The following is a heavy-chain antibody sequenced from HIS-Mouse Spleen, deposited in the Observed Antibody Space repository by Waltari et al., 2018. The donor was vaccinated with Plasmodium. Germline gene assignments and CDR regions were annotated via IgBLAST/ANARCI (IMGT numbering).Heavy chain of an antibody. Sequence: EVQLLESGGGLVQPGGSLRLSCAASGFTFSSYAMGWVRRAPVEGVDWVSAVMGSGWSTYYADSVKGRFTISRDNSKNTLYLQMNSLRAEDTAVYYCAKVFFGVIDYWGQGTLVTVSS. J-gene: IGHJ4*02. CDR3: AKVFFGVIDY. CDR2: VMGSGWST. D-gene: IGHD3-16*01. CDR1: GFTFSSYA. V-gene: IGHV3-23*01.